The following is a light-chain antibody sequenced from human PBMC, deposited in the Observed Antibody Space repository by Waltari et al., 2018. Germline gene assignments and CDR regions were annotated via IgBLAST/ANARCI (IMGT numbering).Light chain of an antibody. CDR3: CSYAGSRTYV. CDR1: SSDVGNFNL. Sequence: QSALTQPASVSGSPGQSITISCTGTSSDVGNFNLVSWYQQHPGKVPKLIIYEVPKRPSGVSNHFSGSKSGNTASLTISGLRAEDEADYYCCSYAGSRTYVFGTGTKVTVL. V-gene: IGLV2-23*02. CDR2: EVP. J-gene: IGLJ1*01.